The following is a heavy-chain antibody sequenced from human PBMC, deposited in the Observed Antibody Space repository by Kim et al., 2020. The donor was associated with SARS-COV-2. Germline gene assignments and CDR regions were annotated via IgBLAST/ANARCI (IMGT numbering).Heavy chain of an antibody. CDR1: GYTFTSYA. CDR2: INAGNGNT. D-gene: IGHD3-3*01. V-gene: IGHV1-3*01. CDR3: ARDQPSASYDFWSGYYTSEGDAFDI. J-gene: IGHJ3*02. Sequence: ASVKVSCKASGYTFTSYAMHWVRQAPGQRLEWMGWINAGNGNTKYSQKFQGRVTITRDTSASTAYMELSSLRSEDTAVYYCARDQPSASYDFWSGYYTSEGDAFDIWGQGTMVTVSS.